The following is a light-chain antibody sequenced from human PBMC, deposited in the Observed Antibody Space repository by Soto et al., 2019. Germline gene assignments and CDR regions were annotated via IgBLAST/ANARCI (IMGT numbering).Light chain of an antibody. CDR3: SSYSSTSTPWV. CDR2: EGN. CDR1: SADVGSYDL. V-gene: IGLV2-14*02. J-gene: IGLJ3*02. Sequence: QSVLTQPASVSGSPGQSITISCTGTSADVGSYDLVSWYQHLPGRAPKLIIYEGNQRPSGVSNRFSASKSGNTASLTISGLQAEDEADYYCSSYSSTSTPWVFGGGTKVTVL.